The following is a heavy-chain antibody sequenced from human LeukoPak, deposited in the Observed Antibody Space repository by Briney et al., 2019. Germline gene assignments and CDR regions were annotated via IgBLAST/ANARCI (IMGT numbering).Heavy chain of an antibody. CDR2: VNLQGST. CDR1: GGSISNTNW. CDR3: AREGGPYRPLDY. Sequence: PSETLSLTCGVSGGSISNTNWWTWVRPPPGKGLEWIGEVNLQGSTNYNPHLKSRVAISVDKSENHTSLKLTSVTAADTAVYYCAREGGPYRPLDYSGQGTLVTVAS. V-gene: IGHV4-4*02. J-gene: IGHJ4*02.